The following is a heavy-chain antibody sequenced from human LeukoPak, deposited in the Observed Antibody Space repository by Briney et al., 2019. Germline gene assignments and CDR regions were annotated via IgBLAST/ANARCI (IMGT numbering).Heavy chain of an antibody. Sequence: SETLSLTCAVYGGSFSGYYWSWIRQPPGKGLEWIGEINHSGSTNYNPSPKSRVTISVDTSKNQFSLKLSSVTAADTAVYYCARHPSPQYYYDSSGYGAFDIWGQGTMVTVSS. D-gene: IGHD3-22*01. J-gene: IGHJ3*02. V-gene: IGHV4-34*01. CDR2: INHSGST. CDR3: ARHPSPQYYYDSSGYGAFDI. CDR1: GGSFSGYY.